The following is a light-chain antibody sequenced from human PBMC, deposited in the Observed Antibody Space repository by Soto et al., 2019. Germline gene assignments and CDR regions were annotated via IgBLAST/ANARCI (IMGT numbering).Light chain of an antibody. CDR3: AAWDDSLNGFVA. CDR2: TNS. J-gene: IGLJ2*01. Sequence: QAVVTQPPSASGTPGQRVTISCSGSYSNIGTKAVSWYQQFPGTAPKLLIHTNSQRPSGVPDRFSGSKSGTSASLAISGLQSEDEADYHCAAWDDSLNGFVAFGGGTKLTVL. CDR1: YSNIGTKA. V-gene: IGLV1-44*01.